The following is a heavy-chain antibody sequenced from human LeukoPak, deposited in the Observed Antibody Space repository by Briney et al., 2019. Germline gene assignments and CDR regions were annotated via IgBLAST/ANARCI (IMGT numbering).Heavy chain of an antibody. J-gene: IGHJ6*03. Sequence: ASVKVSCKASGYTFTDCYLHWVRQAPGQGLEWMGWINPKSGVTDSKMKFQGRVTLTRDASITTAYMELISLTSDDAAVYYCARAGGYCGSTSCYSGYYYYFMDVWGKGTTVTVSS. V-gene: IGHV1-2*02. D-gene: IGHD2-2*01. CDR3: ARAGGYCGSTSCYSGYYYYFMDV. CDR2: INPKSGVT. CDR1: GYTFTDCY.